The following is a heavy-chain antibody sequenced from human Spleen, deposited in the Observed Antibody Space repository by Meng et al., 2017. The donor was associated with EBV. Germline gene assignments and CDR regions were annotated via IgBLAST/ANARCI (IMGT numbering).Heavy chain of an antibody. CDR2: FYYSGTT. D-gene: IGHD5-12*01. Sequence: QLYLQEAGPGRVKASETLSLTCSVSGGYISSSGYHWAWIRQPPGKGLEWIGNFYYSGTTYYKSSLQSRVTMSVDTSKNQFSLRVTSVIAADTAVYYCARGYNGFFNHWGQGTLVTVSS. CDR1: GGYISSSGYH. V-gene: IGHV4-39*07. CDR3: ARGYNGFFNH. J-gene: IGHJ4*02.